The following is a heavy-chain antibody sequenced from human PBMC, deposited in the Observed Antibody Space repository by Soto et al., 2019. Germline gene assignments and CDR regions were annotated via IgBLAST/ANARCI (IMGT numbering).Heavy chain of an antibody. CDR1: GGSISSSSYY. D-gene: IGHD2-15*01. V-gene: IGHV4-39*01. CDR3: ASYCSGGSCYLAAFDI. J-gene: IGHJ3*02. CDR2: IYYSGST. Sequence: SETLSLTCTVSGGSISSSSYYWGWIRQPPGKGLEWIGSIYYSGSTYYNPSLKSRVTISVDTSKNQFSLKLSSVTAADTAVYYCASYCSGGSCYLAAFDIWGQGTMVTVSS.